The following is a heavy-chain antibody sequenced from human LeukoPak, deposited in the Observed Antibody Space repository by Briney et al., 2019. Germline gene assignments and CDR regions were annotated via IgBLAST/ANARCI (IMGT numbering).Heavy chain of an antibody. Sequence: QAGGSLRLSCAASGFTFSSYSMNWVRQAPGKGLEWVSAISGSGGSTYYADSVKGRFTISRDNSKNTLYLQMNSLRAEDTAVYYCAKGRWSGYDYPYFDYWGQGTLVTVSS. J-gene: IGHJ4*02. CDR1: GFTFSSYS. CDR3: AKGRWSGYDYPYFDY. D-gene: IGHD5-12*01. CDR2: ISGSGGST. V-gene: IGHV3-23*01.